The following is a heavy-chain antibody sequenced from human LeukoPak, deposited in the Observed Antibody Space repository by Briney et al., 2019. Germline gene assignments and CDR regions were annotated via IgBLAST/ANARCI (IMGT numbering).Heavy chain of an antibody. D-gene: IGHD3-10*01. J-gene: IGHJ6*02. CDR2: IIPILGIA. V-gene: IGHV1-69*04. CDR3: ARDFTMVRGVIYYYYGMDV. CDR1: GYTSTHFY. Sequence: GASVKVSCRASGYTSTHFYVHWVRLAPRQGLEWMGRIIPILGIANYAQKFQGRVTITADKSTSTAYMELSSLRSEDTAVYYCARDFTMVRGVIYYYYGMDVWGQGTTVTVSS.